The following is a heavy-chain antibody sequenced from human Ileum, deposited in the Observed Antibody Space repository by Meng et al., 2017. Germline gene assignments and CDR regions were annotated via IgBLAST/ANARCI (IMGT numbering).Heavy chain of an antibody. Sequence: GGLVKRGGSLSLASACSGCTFSIYRKNWVRQAPGKGLEWVSSISSSSSYIYYADSVKGRFTISRDNAKNSLYLQMNSLRAEDTAVYYCARDGYSSSSFDYWGQGTLVTVSS. J-gene: IGHJ4*02. CDR1: GCTFSIYR. CDR3: ARDGYSSSSFDY. CDR2: ISSSSSYI. V-gene: IGHV3-21*01. D-gene: IGHD6-13*01.